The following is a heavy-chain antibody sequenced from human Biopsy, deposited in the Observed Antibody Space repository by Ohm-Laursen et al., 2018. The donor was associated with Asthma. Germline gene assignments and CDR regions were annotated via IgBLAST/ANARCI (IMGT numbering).Heavy chain of an antibody. CDR3: VSPPGY. CDR2: IYYSGST. CDR1: GGSINIGDYY. V-gene: IGHV4-39*01. Sequence: GTLSLTCTVSGGSINIGDYYWGWIRRPPGKGLEFIGTIYYSGSTYYNPSLKSRVTLSVDASKNQFSLKLTSVTAADTAIYYCVSPPGYWGQGTRVTVSS. J-gene: IGHJ4*02.